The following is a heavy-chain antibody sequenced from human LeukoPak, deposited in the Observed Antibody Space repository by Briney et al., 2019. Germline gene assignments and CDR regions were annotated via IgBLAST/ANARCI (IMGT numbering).Heavy chain of an antibody. D-gene: IGHD2-15*01. J-gene: IGHJ1*01. CDR1: GFTFSNAW. Sequence: GGSLRLSCAASGFTFSNAWMSWVRQTPGKGLEWVSVVYYDGNTYYADSVKGRFTISRDSSKNTLYLQMNSLRAEDTAVYYCASPGYCSGSSCYSGYFQHWGQGTLVTVSS. V-gene: IGHV3-53*01. CDR3: ASPGYCSGSSCYSGYFQH. CDR2: VYYDGNT.